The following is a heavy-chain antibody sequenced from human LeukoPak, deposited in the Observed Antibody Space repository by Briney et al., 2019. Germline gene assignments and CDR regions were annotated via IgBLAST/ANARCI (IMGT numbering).Heavy chain of an antibody. CDR1: GGSISSSSYY. CDR3: ALIGYSSSWSYFDY. CDR2: IYYSGST. V-gene: IGHV4-39*07. Sequence: SETLSLTCTVSGGSISSSSYYWGWIRQPPGKGLEWIGSIYYSGSTYYNPSLKSRVTISVDTSKNQFSLKLSSVTAADTAVYYCALIGYSSSWSYFDYWGQGTLVTVSS. D-gene: IGHD6-13*01. J-gene: IGHJ4*02.